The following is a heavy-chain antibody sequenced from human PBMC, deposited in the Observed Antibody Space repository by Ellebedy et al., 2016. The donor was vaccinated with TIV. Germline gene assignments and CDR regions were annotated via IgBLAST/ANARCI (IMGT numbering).Heavy chain of an antibody. Sequence: GGSLRLSCSASGFTFSYHPMHWVRQAPGKGLQYVAAITNNGGDAYYADSVEGRFTISRDNARNTLYLQMSSLRPEDTAVYYCVRRFGSGYDYDYWGQGVLVTVSS. CDR3: VRRFGSGYDYDY. D-gene: IGHD5-12*01. CDR2: ITNNGGDA. V-gene: IGHV3-64D*06. J-gene: IGHJ4*02. CDR1: GFTFSYHP.